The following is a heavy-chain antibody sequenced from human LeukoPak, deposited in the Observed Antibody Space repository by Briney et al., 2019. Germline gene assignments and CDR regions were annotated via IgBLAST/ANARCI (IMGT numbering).Heavy chain of an antibody. V-gene: IGHV3-48*01. CDR2: ISSSSSTI. CDR1: GFTFSSYS. Sequence: PGGSLRLSCAASGFTFSSYSMNWVRQAPGKGLEWVSYISSSSSTIYYADSVKGRFTISRDNAKNSRYLQMNSLRAEDTVVYYCARGSSLSEWLSPFDYWGQGTLVTVSS. CDR3: ARGSSLSEWLSPFDY. J-gene: IGHJ4*02. D-gene: IGHD3-3*01.